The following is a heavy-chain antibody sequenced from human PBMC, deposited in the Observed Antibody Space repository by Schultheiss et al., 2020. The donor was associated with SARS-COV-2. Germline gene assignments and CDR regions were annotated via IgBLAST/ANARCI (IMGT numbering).Heavy chain of an antibody. CDR2: ISYDGSNK. D-gene: IGHD1-26*01. V-gene: IGHV3-30*04. CDR3: ARGAATHRRGGMDV. Sequence: GGSLRLSCAASGFTFSSYAMHWVRQAPGKGLEWVAVISYDGSNKSYADAVKGRFTISRDNSKNTLYLQMNSVRAEDTAVYYCARGAATHRRGGMDVWGQGTTVTVSS. CDR1: GFTFSSYA. J-gene: IGHJ6*02.